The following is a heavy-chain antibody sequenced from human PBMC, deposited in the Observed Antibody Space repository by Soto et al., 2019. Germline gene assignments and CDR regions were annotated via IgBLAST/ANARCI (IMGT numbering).Heavy chain of an antibody. Sequence: GGSLRLSCAASGFTFSSYAMSWVRQAPGKGLEWVSAISGSGGSTYYADSVKGRFTISRDNSKNTLDLQMNSLRAEDTAVYYCARDTIFEITDYWGQGTLVTVSS. D-gene: IGHD3-3*01. V-gene: IGHV3-23*01. CDR3: ARDTIFEITDY. CDR1: GFTFSSYA. CDR2: ISGSGGST. J-gene: IGHJ4*02.